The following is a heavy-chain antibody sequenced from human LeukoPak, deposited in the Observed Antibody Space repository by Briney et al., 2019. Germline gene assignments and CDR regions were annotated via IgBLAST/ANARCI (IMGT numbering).Heavy chain of an antibody. V-gene: IGHV3-21*01. CDR2: ISSSSSYI. CDR3: ARDIRGSGAGGFDY. CDR1: GFTFSSYS. J-gene: IGHJ4*02. Sequence: GGSLRLSCAASGFTFSSYSMNWVRQPPRQGLEWVSSISSSSSYIYYADSVKGRFTISRDNAKNSLYLQMHSLRAEDTAVYYCARDIRGSGAGGFDYWGQGTLVTVSS. D-gene: IGHD3-10*01.